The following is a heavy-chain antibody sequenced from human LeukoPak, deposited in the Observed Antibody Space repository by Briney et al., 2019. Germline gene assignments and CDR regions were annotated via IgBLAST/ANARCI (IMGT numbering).Heavy chain of an antibody. V-gene: IGHV6-1*01. CDR3: ARSHEGNLDY. D-gene: IGHD1-14*01. Sequence: SQTLSLTCAISGDSVSRNNAAWNWIRQSPSRGLEWLGRTYYRSKWYNDYAVSVKSRITVNPDTSKNQFSLQLDTVTPEDTAVYYCARSHEGNLDYWDQGTLVTVSS. CDR2: TYYRSKWYN. J-gene: IGHJ4*02. CDR1: GDSVSRNNAA.